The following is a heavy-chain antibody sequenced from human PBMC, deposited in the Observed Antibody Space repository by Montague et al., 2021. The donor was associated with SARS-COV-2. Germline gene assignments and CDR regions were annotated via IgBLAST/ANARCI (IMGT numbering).Heavy chain of an antibody. V-gene: IGHV4-34*01. J-gene: IGHJ5*02. Sequence: SETLSLTCAVYGGSFSGYYWSWIRQPPGKGLEWIGEINHSGSTNYNPSLKNRVTISVDTSKNQFSLKLSSVTAADTAVYYCARGRKRITVVRGVIIDWFDPWGQGTLVTVSS. CDR3: ARGRKRITVVRGVIIDWFDP. CDR1: GGSFSGYY. D-gene: IGHD3-10*01. CDR2: INHSGST.